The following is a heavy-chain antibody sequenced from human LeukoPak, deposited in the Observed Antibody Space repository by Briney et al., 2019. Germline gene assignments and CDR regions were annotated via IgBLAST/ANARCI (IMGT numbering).Heavy chain of an antibody. CDR1: GYSISSGYY. CDR3: ARGGNWFDP. D-gene: IGHD3-16*01. V-gene: IGHV4-38-2*01. J-gene: IGHJ5*02. CDR2: IYHSGST. Sequence: SETLSLTCAVSGYSISSGYYWGWIRPPPGKGLEWIGSIYHSGSTYYNPSLKSRVTISVDTSNNQFSLKLSSVTAADTAVYYCARGGNWFDPWGQGTLVTVSS.